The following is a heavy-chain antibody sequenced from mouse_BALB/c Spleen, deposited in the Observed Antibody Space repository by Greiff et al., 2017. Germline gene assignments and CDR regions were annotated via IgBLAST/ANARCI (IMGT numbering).Heavy chain of an antibody. J-gene: IGHJ3*01. D-gene: IGHD1-1*01. CDR2: IDPANGNT. Sequence: EVQLQQSGAELVKPGASVKLSCTASGFNIKDTYMHWVKQRPEQGLEWIGRIDPANGNTKYDPKFQGKATITADTSSNTAYLQLSSLTSEDTAVYYCARGDYYGSSEAYWGQETLVTVSA. CDR1: GFNIKDTY. CDR3: ARGDYYGSSEAY. V-gene: IGHV14-3*02.